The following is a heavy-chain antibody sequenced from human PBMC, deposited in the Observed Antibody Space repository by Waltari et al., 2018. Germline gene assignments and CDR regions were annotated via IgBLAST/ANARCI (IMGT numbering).Heavy chain of an antibody. CDR1: GDSITSHF. CDR2: MYFSGTY. Sequence: VQLQESGPGLVKPSETLSLSCDVSGDSITSHFWSWIRQAPGKGLEWIGYMYFSGTYNYNPSLKSRVTISIDTSKNHFSLNLRSVTAADTAIDYCARLPRGSVIIGAFDIWGQGTQVTVSS. J-gene: IGHJ3*02. D-gene: IGHD3-22*01. V-gene: IGHV4-59*11. CDR3: ARLPRGSVIIGAFDI.